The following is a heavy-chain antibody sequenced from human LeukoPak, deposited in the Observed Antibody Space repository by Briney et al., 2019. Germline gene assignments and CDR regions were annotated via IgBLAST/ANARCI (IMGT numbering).Heavy chain of an antibody. CDR3: AKDLPVVVARSGFDY. J-gene: IGHJ4*02. Sequence: PGGSLRLSCAASGFTFSSYGMRWVRQAPGKGLEWVAFIRYDGSNKYYADSVKGRFTISRDNSKNTLYLQMNSLRAEDTAVYYCAKDLPVVVARSGFDYWGQGTLVTVPS. D-gene: IGHD2-15*01. V-gene: IGHV3-30*02. CDR2: IRYDGSNK. CDR1: GFTFSSYG.